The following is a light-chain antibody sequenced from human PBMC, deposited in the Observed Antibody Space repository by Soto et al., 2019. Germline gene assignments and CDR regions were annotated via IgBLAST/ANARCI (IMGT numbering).Light chain of an antibody. CDR3: EQGYSTPYT. V-gene: IGKV1-39*01. Sequence: DIPMTQSPSSLSASVGDRVTITCRASQSISSYLNWYQQKPGKAPKLLIYAASSLQSGVPSRFRGSGSGSDFTLTISRLQPEDLSTYDCEQGYSTPYTIVQGTKLEIK. CDR2: AAS. J-gene: IGKJ2*01. CDR1: QSISSY.